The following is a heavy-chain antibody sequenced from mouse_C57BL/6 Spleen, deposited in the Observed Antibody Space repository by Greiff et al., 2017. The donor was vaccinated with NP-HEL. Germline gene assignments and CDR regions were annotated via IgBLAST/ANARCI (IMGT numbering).Heavy chain of an antibody. Sequence: EVQVVESGGGLVKPGGSLKLSCAASGFTFSDYGMHWVRQAPEKGLEWVAYISSGSSTIYYADTVKGRFTISRDNAKNTLFLQMTSLRSEETAMYYCARWPVTTGYFDYWGQGTTLTVSS. D-gene: IGHD2-2*01. CDR3: ARWPVTTGYFDY. CDR1: GFTFSDYG. CDR2: ISSGSSTI. J-gene: IGHJ2*01. V-gene: IGHV5-17*01.